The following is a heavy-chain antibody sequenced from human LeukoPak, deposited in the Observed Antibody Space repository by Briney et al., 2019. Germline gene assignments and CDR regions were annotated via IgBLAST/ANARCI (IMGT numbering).Heavy chain of an antibody. D-gene: IGHD6-19*01. Sequence: ASVKVSCKASGGTFSSYAISWVRQAPGQGLEWMGGIIPIFGTANYAQKFQGRVTITADESTSTAYVELSSLRSEDTAVYYCARARAVAGLGYFDYWGQGTLVTVSS. CDR2: IIPIFGTA. J-gene: IGHJ4*02. V-gene: IGHV1-69*13. CDR1: GGTFSSYA. CDR3: ARARAVAGLGYFDY.